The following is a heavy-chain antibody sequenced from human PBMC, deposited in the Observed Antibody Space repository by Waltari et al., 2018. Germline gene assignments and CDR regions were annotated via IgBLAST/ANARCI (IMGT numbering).Heavy chain of an antibody. Sequence: EVQLVESGGGLVQPGGSLRLSCAASGFTFSSYAMHWVRQAPGKGLEYVSAISSNGGSTYYANSVKGRFTISRDNSKNTLYLQMGSLRAEDMAVYYCARGSGAAADPAQFDYWGQGTLVTVSS. V-gene: IGHV3-64*01. CDR2: ISSNGGST. CDR1: GFTFSSYA. J-gene: IGHJ4*02. D-gene: IGHD6-13*01. CDR3: ARGSGAAADPAQFDY.